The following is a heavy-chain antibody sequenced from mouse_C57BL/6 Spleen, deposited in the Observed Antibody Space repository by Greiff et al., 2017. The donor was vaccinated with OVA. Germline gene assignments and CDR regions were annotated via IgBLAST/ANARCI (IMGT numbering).Heavy chain of an antibody. CDR3: ARGVYDYVWYFDV. CDR2: INPNNGGT. V-gene: IGHV1-22*01. CDR1: GYTFTDYN. D-gene: IGHD2-4*01. J-gene: IGHJ1*03. Sequence: EVQLQQSGPELVKPGASVKMSCKASGYTFTDYNMHWVKQSPGKSLEWIGYINPNNGGTSYTQKFQGKATLPVNKSSSTDDMELRSLTSEDSAVYYGARGVYDYVWYFDVWGTGTTVTVSS.